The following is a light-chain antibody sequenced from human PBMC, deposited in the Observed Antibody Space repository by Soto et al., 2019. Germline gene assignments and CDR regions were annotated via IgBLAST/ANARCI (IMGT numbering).Light chain of an antibody. CDR2: AAS. CDR3: HQYGYSPFT. V-gene: IGKV3-20*01. Sequence: PVKRSGLPRWSSQSVISSHLAWYQHKPGQAPRLLIYAASSRATGSPDRFSGGGSGTDFTLTISRLDPEDFGGYYSHQYGYSPFTFGQGTRLEIK. CDR1: QSVISSH. J-gene: IGKJ5*01.